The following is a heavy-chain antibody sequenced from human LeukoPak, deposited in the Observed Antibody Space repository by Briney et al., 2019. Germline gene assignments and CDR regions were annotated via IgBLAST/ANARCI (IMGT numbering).Heavy chain of an antibody. V-gene: IGHV3-23*01. J-gene: IGHJ4*02. CDR1: GFTFSSYA. D-gene: IGHD3-10*01. CDR2: ISGSGGST. Sequence: PGGSLRLSCAASGFTFSSYAMSWVRQAPGKGLEWVSAISGSGGSTYYADSVKGRFTISRDNSKNTLYLQMNSLRAEDTAVDYCATIRGVIITGFDYWGQGTLVTVSS. CDR3: ATIRGVIITGFDY.